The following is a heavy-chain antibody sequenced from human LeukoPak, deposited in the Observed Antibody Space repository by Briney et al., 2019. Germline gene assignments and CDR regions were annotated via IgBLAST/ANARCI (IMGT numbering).Heavy chain of an antibody. J-gene: IGHJ3*02. CDR1: AVSISSSNW. V-gene: IGHV4-4*02. CDR3: AREDYDYVWGSYDNI. Sequence: SETLSLTCAVSAVSISSSNWWSWVRQPPGKGLEWIGEIYHSGSTNYNPSLKSRVTISVDKSKNQFSLKLSSVTAADTAVYYCAREDYDYVWGSYDNIWGQGTMVTVSS. CDR2: IYHSGST. D-gene: IGHD3-16*01.